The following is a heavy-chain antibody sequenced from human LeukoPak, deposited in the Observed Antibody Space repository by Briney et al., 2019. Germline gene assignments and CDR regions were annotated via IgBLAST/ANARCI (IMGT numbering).Heavy chain of an antibody. D-gene: IGHD2-15*01. J-gene: IGHJ4*02. CDR3: AKGRVEHCSGGNCYRNFDY. CDR2: ISSDGSNT. Sequence: WRSLRLSCAASGFTFSSYDMHWVRQAPGKGLEWVTVISSDGSNTNYADSVKGRLTISRDNSKNTLNLQMNSLRPEDTAVYYCAKGRVEHCSGGNCYRNFDYWGQGTLVTVSS. V-gene: IGHV3-30*18. CDR1: GFTFSSYD.